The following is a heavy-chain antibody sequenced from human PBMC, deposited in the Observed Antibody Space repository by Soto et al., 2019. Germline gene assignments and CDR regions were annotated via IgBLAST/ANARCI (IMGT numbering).Heavy chain of an antibody. Sequence: GGSLRLSCAASGFTFSSYGMHWVRQAPGKGLEWVAVISYDGSNKYYADSVKGRFTISRDNSKNTLYLQMNSLRAEDTAVYYCAKLTHTQDGLLPSPLGYWGQGTLVTVSS. V-gene: IGHV3-30*18. CDR2: ISYDGSNK. D-gene: IGHD3-9*01. CDR3: AKLTHTQDGLLPSPLGY. J-gene: IGHJ4*02. CDR1: GFTFSSYG.